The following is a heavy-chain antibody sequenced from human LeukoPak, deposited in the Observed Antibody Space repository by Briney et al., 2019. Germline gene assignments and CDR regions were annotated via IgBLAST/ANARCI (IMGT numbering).Heavy chain of an antibody. CDR2: IYPGDSDT. V-gene: IGHV5-51*01. CDR1: GCSFTSHW. D-gene: IGHD5-24*01. J-gene: IGHJ4*02. CDR3: ARLGTAAGYNYRFFDY. Sequence: GESLKISCKGSGCSFTSHWIAWVRQMPGKGLEWMGVIYPGDSDTRYSPSFQGQVTISADKSISTAYLQWRSLRASDSAMYYCARLGTAAGYNYRFFDYWGQGTLVTVFS.